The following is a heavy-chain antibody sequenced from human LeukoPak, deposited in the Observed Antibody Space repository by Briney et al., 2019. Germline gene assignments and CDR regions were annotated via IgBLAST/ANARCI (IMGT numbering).Heavy chain of an antibody. J-gene: IGHJ4*02. CDR2: IYPGDSDT. V-gene: IGHV5-51*01. CDR1: GYTFSNYW. CDR3: ARRQDSGYDFDF. Sequence: NRGESLKISCKGSGYTFSNYWIAWVRQTSGKGLEWMGIIYPGDSDTRYSPSSQGQVTLSADKSTNTAHLQWSSLKASDTAIYYCARRQDSGYDFDFWGQGTLVTVSS. D-gene: IGHD5-12*01.